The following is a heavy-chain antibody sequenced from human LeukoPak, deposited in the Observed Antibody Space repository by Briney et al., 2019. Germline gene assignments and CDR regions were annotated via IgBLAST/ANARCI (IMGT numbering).Heavy chain of an antibody. D-gene: IGHD3-10*01. CDR1: GGSISSGGYY. CDR2: IYYSGST. V-gene: IGHV4-31*03. J-gene: IGHJ4*02. Sequence: SQTLSLTCTVSGGSISSGGYYWSWIRQHPGKGLEWIGYIYYSGSTYYNPSLKSRVTISVDTSKNQFSLKLSSVTAADMAVYYCARDLGPTLLWFGEFWLWGQGTLVTVSS. CDR3: ARDLGPTLLWFGEFWL.